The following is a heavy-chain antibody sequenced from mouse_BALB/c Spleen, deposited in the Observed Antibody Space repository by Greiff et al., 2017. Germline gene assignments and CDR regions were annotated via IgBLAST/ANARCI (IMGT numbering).Heavy chain of an antibody. Sequence: EVKVVESGGGLVKPGGSLKLSCAASGFTFSSYAMSWVRQTPEKRLEWVASISSGGSTYYPDSVKGRFTISRDNARNILYLQMSSLRSEDTAMYYCARGDYGSSYDAMDYWGQGTSVTVSS. D-gene: IGHD1-1*01. CDR1: GFTFSSYA. CDR2: ISSGGST. V-gene: IGHV5-6-5*01. J-gene: IGHJ4*01. CDR3: ARGDYGSSYDAMDY.